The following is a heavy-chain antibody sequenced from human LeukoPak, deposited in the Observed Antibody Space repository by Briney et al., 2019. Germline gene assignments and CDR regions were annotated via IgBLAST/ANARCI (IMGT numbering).Heavy chain of an antibody. D-gene: IGHD5-12*01. V-gene: IGHV1-2*02. CDR3: ARGHAVATMTFDP. CDR1: GYIFVNNY. Sequence: GASVKVSCKASGYIFVNNYVHWVRQVPGQGPEWMGWINPTSGGTNFAPKFQGRVTLTRDTSISTAYMELNRPTSDDTAIYYCARGHAVATMTFDPWGQGTLVTVSS. CDR2: INPTSGGT. J-gene: IGHJ5*02.